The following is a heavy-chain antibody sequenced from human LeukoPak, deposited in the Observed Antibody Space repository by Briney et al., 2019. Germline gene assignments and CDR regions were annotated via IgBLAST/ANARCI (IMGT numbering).Heavy chain of an antibody. CDR3: ARDLDCGGDCLSS. V-gene: IGHV1-46*04. CDR2: INPSGGST. CDR1: GYTFTSYD. D-gene: IGHD2-21*02. J-gene: IGHJ5*02. Sequence: ASVKVSCKASGYTFTSYDLHWVRQAPGQGLEWMGLINPSGGSTSYAQKLQGRVTMTRDTSTSTVYMELSSLRSEDTAVYYCARDLDCGGDCLSSWGQGTLVTVSS.